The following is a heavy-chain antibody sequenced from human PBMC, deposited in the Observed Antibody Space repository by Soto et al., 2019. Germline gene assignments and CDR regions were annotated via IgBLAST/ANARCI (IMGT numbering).Heavy chain of an antibody. CDR2: ISYDGGHK. Sequence: QVQLVESGGGVVQPGRSLRLSCAGSGFTFRNYGLHWVRRAPGKGLEWVAVISYDGGHKYYADSVKGRFTISRDNSNNMLYLQMDSLRAEDTAVYYCAKDGAPRYCGRSSCRPAGAYWGQGTVVTVSS. V-gene: IGHV3-30*18. D-gene: IGHD2-15*01. J-gene: IGHJ4*02. CDR3: AKDGAPRYCGRSSCRPAGAY. CDR1: GFTFRNYG.